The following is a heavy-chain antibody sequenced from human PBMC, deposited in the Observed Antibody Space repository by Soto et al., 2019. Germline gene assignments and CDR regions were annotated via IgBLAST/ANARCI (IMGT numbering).Heavy chain of an antibody. J-gene: IGHJ4*02. CDR1: GFTFSSYW. CDR2: IKQDGSEK. D-gene: IGHD3-10*01. Sequence: GGSRSLSCAASGFTFSSYWMSWVRQAPGKGLEWVAIIKQDGSEKYYVYSVKGRFTISRDNAKNSLFLQMNSLRVEDTAVYYCARDETYYYGSGPVGGPGTLVTVAS. CDR3: ARDETYYYGSGPV. V-gene: IGHV3-7*01.